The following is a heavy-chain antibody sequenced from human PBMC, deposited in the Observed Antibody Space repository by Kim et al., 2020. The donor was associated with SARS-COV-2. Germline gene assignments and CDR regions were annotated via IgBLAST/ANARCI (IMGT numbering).Heavy chain of an antibody. CDR3: ATAGYYRFDY. CDR1: GFTFSNSW. J-gene: IGHJ4*02. V-gene: IGHV3-74*01. CDR2: INSDGTTI. D-gene: IGHD3-10*01. Sequence: GGSLRLSCAASGFTFSNSWMHWVRQAPGEGLVWVSRINSDGTTINYADSVKGRFTVSRDNAKNTLYLQLNSLRVEDTAVYFCATAGYYRFDYWGQGTLVT.